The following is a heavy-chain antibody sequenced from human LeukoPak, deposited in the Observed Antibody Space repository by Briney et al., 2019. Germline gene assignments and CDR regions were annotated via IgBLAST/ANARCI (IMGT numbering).Heavy chain of an antibody. CDR2: IIPILGIA. J-gene: IGHJ4*02. CDR3: ARDRDLELRGYFDY. D-gene: IGHD1-7*01. V-gene: IGHV1-69*04. CDR1: GGTFSSYA. Sequence: EASVKVSCKSSGGTFSSYAISWVRQAPGQGLEWMGRIIPILGIANYAQKFQGRVTITADKSTSTAYMELSSLRSEDTAVYYCARDRDLELRGYFDYWGQGTLVTVSS.